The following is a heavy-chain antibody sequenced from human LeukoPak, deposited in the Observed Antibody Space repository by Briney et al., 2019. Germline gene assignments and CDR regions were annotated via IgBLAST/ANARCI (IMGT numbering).Heavy chain of an antibody. D-gene: IGHD3-22*01. CDR2: LSGSGGRT. J-gene: IGHJ6*03. CDR1: GFTFSYYG. V-gene: IGHV3-23*01. Sequence: GGSLRLSCAASGFTFSYYGLSWVRQAPGKGLQWVSALSGSGGRTYYADSVKGRFTISRDNSKNTLYPQIHNLRAEDTAVYYCAKGSGDSTGYYYDYYYFYMDVWGKGTTVTVSS. CDR3: AKGSGDSTGYYYDYYYFYMDV.